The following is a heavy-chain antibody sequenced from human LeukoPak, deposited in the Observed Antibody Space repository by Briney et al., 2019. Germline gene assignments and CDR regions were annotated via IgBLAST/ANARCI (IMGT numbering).Heavy chain of an antibody. CDR3: ARDDQGRTISGVVIGGFNY. V-gene: IGHV4-4*07. CDR1: GGSISSYY. D-gene: IGHD3-3*01. J-gene: IGHJ4*02. CDR2: IYTSGST. Sequence: PSETLSLTRTVSGGSISSYYWSWIRQPAGKGLEWIGRIYTSGSTNYNPSLKSRVTMSVDTSKNQFSLKLSSVTAADTAVYYCARDDQGRTISGVVIGGFNYWGQGTLVTVSS.